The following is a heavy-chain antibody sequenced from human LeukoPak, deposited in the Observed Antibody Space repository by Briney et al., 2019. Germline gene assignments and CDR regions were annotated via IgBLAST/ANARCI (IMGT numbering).Heavy chain of an antibody. CDR3: ARGGGATVTKTEFDY. J-gene: IGHJ4*02. Sequence: SETLSLTCTVSGGSISSYYWSWIRQPAGKGLEWIGRIYTSGSTNYNPSLKSRVTMSVDTSKNQFSLKLSSVTAADTAAYYCARGGGATVTKTEFDYWGQGTLVTVSS. CDR1: GGSISSYY. CDR2: IYTSGST. V-gene: IGHV4-4*07. D-gene: IGHD4-17*01.